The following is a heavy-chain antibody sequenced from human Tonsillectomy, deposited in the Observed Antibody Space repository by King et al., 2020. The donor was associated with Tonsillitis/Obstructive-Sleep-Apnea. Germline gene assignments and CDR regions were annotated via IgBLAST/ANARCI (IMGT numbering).Heavy chain of an antibody. V-gene: IGHV1-58*01. CDR3: AAGDFHPLLYFDY. J-gene: IGHJ4*02. Sequence: QLVQSGPEVKKPGTSVKVSCKASGFTFSNHALQWVRQARGQRPEWIGWIVLGSGNTDYAQEFQDRVTISRDMSTNTAYMELSSLRSDDTAVDYCAAGDFHPLLYFDYWGQGTLVFVSS. D-gene: IGHD2-2*02. CDR1: GFTFSNHA. CDR2: IVLGSGNT.